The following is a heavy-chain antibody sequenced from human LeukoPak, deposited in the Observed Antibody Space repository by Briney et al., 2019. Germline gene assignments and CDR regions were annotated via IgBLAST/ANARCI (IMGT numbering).Heavy chain of an antibody. CDR2: IYSGGST. CDR1: GFTVSSNY. CDR3: AREYYYDSSGYYLGHAFDI. Sequence: GGSLRLSCAASGFTVSSNYMSWVRQAPGKGLEWVSVIYSGGSTYYADSVKGRFTISRDNSKNTLYLQMNSLRAEDTAVYYCAREYYYDSSGYYLGHAFDIWGQGTMVTVSS. D-gene: IGHD3-22*01. V-gene: IGHV3-66*01. J-gene: IGHJ3*02.